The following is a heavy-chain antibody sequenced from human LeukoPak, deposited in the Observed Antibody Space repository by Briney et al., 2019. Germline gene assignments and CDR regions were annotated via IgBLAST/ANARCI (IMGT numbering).Heavy chain of an antibody. CDR3: ARAYVSGRGAFDI. CDR1: GFTFSSYS. J-gene: IGHJ3*02. D-gene: IGHD3-10*01. Sequence: GGSLILSCAASGFTFSSYSMNWVRQAPGKGLQWVSYISSSSSTIYYADSVKGRFTISRDNAKNSLYLQMNSLRDEDTAVYYCARAYVSGRGAFDIWGQGTMVAVSS. CDR2: ISSSSSTI. V-gene: IGHV3-48*02.